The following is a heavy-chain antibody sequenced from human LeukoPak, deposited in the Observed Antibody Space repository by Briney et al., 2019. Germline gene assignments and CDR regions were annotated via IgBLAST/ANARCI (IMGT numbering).Heavy chain of an antibody. CDR2: IRSDGSVK. CDR1: GFTFSGYG. CDR3: AKDEAAAGVDFDY. J-gene: IGHJ4*02. V-gene: IGHV3-30*02. Sequence: QTGGSLRLSCAASGFTFSGYGIHWVRQAPGKGLEWVAFIRSDGSVKYYAESERGRFTISRDNSKNTLYLQMNSLRAEDTAVYYCAKDEAAAGVDFDYWGQGTLVTVYS. D-gene: IGHD6-13*01.